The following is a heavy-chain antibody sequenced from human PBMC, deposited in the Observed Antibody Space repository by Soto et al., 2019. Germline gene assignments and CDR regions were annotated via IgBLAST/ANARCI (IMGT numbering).Heavy chain of an antibody. CDR3: ARVKVPAAILGAFDL. V-gene: IGHV1-18*01. CDR1: GYTFSTYG. D-gene: IGHD2-2*02. CDR2: INPIKGDT. J-gene: IGHJ3*01. Sequence: GASVKVSCTASGYTFSTYGITWVRQAPGQGLDWMGWINPIKGDTNPAAIFRDRVTMTTDTSTRTAYMELRSLKSDDTAVYYCARVKVPAAILGAFDLWGQGTLVTVSS.